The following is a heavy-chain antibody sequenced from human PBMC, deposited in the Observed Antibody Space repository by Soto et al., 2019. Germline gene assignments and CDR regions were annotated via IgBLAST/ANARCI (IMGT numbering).Heavy chain of an antibody. CDR3: ARDGCSSTSCYDHYYYYMDV. J-gene: IGHJ6*03. CDR1: GFTFSSYS. Sequence: GGSLRLSCAASGFTFSSYSMNWVRQAPGKGLEWVSYISSSSITIYYADSVKGGFTISRDNAKNSLYLQMNSLRAEDTAVYYCARDGCSSTSCYDHYYYYMDVWGKGTTVTVSS. D-gene: IGHD2-2*01. CDR2: ISSSSITI. V-gene: IGHV3-48*01.